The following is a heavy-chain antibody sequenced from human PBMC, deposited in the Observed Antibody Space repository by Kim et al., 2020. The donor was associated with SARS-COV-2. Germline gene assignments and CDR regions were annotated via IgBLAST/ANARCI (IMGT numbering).Heavy chain of an antibody. J-gene: IGHJ4*02. CDR2: IGGSGAST. D-gene: IGHD1-26*01. CDR3: AKPLYGGFDY. CDR1: GFTFSTYA. V-gene: IGHV3-23*01. Sequence: GGSLRLSCKASGFTFSTYAMSWVRQAPGKGLEWVSGIGGSGASTSHADSVKGRFTISRDNSKNMLYLQMNSLRAEDTAIYYCAKPLYGGFDYWGQGALVTVSS.